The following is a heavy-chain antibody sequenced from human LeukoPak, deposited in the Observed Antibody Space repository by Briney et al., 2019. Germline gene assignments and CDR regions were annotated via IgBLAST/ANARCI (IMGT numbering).Heavy chain of an antibody. CDR2: IIPILGIA. J-gene: IGHJ6*02. CDR1: GGTFSSYA. Sequence: GASVKVSCKASGGTFSSYAISWVRQAPGQGLEWMGRIIPILGIANYAQKFQGRVTITADKSTSTAYMELSSLRSEDTAVYYCARDPTGYSSSWYYYYGVDVWGQGTTVTVSS. D-gene: IGHD6-13*01. CDR3: ARDPTGYSSSWYYYYGVDV. V-gene: IGHV1-69*04.